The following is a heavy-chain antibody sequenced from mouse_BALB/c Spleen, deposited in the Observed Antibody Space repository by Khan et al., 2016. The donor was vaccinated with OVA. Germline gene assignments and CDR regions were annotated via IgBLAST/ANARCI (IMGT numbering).Heavy chain of an antibody. J-gene: IGHJ4*01. D-gene: IGHD1-2*01. CDR1: GFIFSSYG. V-gene: IGHV5-6*01. CDR2: ISSGGTYT. CDR3: TKFITTTTGDYYAMDY. Sequence: EVELVESGGDLVNPGGSLKLSCAASGFIFSSYGMSWVRQTPDKRLEWVATISSGGTYTYSPDSVKGRFTISSDNAKTTLSFQMSSLKSEDTAMYYCTKFITTTTGDYYAMDYWGQGTSVTVSS.